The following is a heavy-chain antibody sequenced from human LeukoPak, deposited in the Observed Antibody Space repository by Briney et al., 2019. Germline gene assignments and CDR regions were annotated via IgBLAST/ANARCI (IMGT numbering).Heavy chain of an antibody. D-gene: IGHD3/OR15-3a*01. CDR2: VDNDGSST. Sequence: GGSLRLSCAASGFTFIRYWMHWVRQAPGKGLVWVSRVDNDGSSTRYADSVKGRFTISRDNAKNTVYLQMNGLRAEDTAVYYCARGGLAHAFDIWGQGTVVTVSS. CDR3: ARGGLAHAFDI. J-gene: IGHJ3*02. CDR1: GFTFIRYW. V-gene: IGHV3-74*01.